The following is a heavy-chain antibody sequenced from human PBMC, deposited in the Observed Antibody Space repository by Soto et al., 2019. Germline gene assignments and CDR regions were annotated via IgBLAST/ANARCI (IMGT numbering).Heavy chain of an antibody. CDR3: ARDLDRGDLNYYYYYGMDV. Sequence: ASVKVSCKASGYTFTSYGISWVRQAPGQGLEWMGWISAYNGNTNYAQKLQGRVTISRDNSKNTLYLQMNSLRAEDTAVYYCARDLDRGDLNYYYYYGMDVWGQGTTVTVYS. V-gene: IGHV1-18*01. CDR1: GYTFTSYG. J-gene: IGHJ6*01. CDR2: ISAYNGNT.